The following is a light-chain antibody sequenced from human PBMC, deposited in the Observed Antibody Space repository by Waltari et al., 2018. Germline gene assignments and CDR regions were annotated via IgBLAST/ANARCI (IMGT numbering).Light chain of an antibody. V-gene: IGKV2-30*01. CDR1: QSLVDTGVITY. CDR2: NVC. Sequence: DVVLTQSPLSLPVTLGQAASISCRSSQSLVDTGVITYLDWFQERPGQSPRRLIYNVCNLDSGIPDRFSGSGSGTDFTLKISRVEAEDLGVYYCMQNTHWPHTFGQGTKLEIK. CDR3: MQNTHWPHT. J-gene: IGKJ2*01.